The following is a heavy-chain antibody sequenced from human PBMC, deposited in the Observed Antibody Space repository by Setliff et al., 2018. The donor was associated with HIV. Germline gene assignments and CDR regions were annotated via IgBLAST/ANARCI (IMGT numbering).Heavy chain of an antibody. V-gene: IGHV5-51*01. Sequence: GASLKISCEGSGYSFTAYWIGWVRQMPGKALEWMGIIYPGDSDLTYSPSFQGQVTVSADKSITTAYLQWSSLKASDTAMYYCARHTNYYDSSGSFDYWGQGTLVTVSS. CDR2: IYPGDSDL. J-gene: IGHJ4*02. CDR1: GYSFTAYW. CDR3: ARHTNYYDSSGSFDY. D-gene: IGHD3-22*01.